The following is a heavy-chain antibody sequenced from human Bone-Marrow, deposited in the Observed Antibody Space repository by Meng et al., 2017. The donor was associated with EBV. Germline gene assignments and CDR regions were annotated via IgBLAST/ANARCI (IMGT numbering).Heavy chain of an antibody. CDR3: ARAKAAAAGTLIDY. J-gene: IGHJ4*02. CDR1: GYTFTGYY. V-gene: IGHV1-2*06. D-gene: IGHD6-13*01. CDR2: INPNSGDT. Sequence: QGQLVQSGAEVKKPGASLKVSCKASGYTFTGYYMHWVRQAPGQGLEWMGRINPNSGDTNYAQKFQGRVTMTRDTSISTAYMELSRLRSDDTAVYYCARAKAAAAGTLIDYWGQGTLVTVSS.